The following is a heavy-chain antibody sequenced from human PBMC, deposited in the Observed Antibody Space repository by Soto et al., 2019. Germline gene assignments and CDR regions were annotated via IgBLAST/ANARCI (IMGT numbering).Heavy chain of an antibody. CDR2: IFYGGHT. J-gene: IGHJ4*02. Sequence: SETLSLTCDVSGDFLTTYYWNWIRQSPGKGLEWIGYIFYGGHTNYNPSLRGRATISVDTSKHQFSLQLSSVTAADTAVYYCARSPRYSSCWNGGLDYWGQGTLVTVSS. CDR1: GDFLTTYY. D-gene: IGHD6-19*01. CDR3: ARSPRYSSCWNGGLDY. V-gene: IGHV4-59*01.